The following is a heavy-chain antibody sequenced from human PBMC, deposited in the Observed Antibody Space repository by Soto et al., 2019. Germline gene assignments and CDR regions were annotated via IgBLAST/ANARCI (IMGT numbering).Heavy chain of an antibody. D-gene: IGHD3-3*01. J-gene: IGHJ5*02. Sequence: GASVKVSCKASGYTFTGYYMHWVRQAPGQGLEWMGWINPNSGGTNYAQKLQGWVTMTRDTSTSTAYMELSRLRSDDTAVYYCARYDFGRGPTGSWGKGTLVTVSS. V-gene: IGHV1-2*04. CDR3: ARYDFGRGPTGS. CDR1: GYTFTGYY. CDR2: INPNSGGT.